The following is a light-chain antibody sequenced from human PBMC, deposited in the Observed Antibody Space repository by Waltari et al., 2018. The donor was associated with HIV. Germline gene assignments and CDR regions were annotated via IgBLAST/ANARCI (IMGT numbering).Light chain of an antibody. Sequence: QSVLTQPPSVSGTPGQRVTISCSGSISNIGRNIVNWYQQLPGAAPKLIVYRHNQRPSGVPARFSGSRSGTSASLANSGLESEDEGDYYCASWDDNLNIWVVGGGTKLTVL. CDR2: RHN. CDR1: ISNIGRNI. V-gene: IGLV1-44*01. CDR3: ASWDDNLNIWV. J-gene: IGLJ3*02.